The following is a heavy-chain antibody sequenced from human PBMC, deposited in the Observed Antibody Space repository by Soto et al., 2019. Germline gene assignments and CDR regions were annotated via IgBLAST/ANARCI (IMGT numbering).Heavy chain of an antibody. J-gene: IGHJ4*02. CDR1: GFTFSDFY. V-gene: IGHV3-11*01. CDR3: VREGSGWSRGY. D-gene: IGHD6-19*01. Sequence: QVQLVESGGGLVKPGGSLRLSCATSGFTFSDFYMSWIRQAPGKGLEWVSYISETGSIIYYTDSVKGRITVSRDNAKKSLYLQLNSRRGEDTAVYYCVREGSGWSRGYWGQGTRVIVSS. CDR2: ISETGSII.